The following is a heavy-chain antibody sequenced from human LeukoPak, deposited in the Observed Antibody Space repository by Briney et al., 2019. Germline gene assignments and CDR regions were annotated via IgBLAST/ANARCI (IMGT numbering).Heavy chain of an antibody. CDR3: ARVCRYVACGWYYFDY. CDR1: GGTFSSYA. CDR2: IIPIFGTA. Sequence: SVKVSCKASGGTFSSYAISWVRQAPGQGLEWMGGIIPIFGTANYAQKFQGRVTITADESTSTAYMELSSLRSEDTAVYYCARVCRYVACGWYYFDYWGQGTLVTVSS. J-gene: IGHJ4*02. V-gene: IGHV1-69*13. D-gene: IGHD6-19*01.